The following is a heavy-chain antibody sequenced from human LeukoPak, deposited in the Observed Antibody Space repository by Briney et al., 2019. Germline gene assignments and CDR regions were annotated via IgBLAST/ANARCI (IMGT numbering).Heavy chain of an antibody. V-gene: IGHV1-2*02. J-gene: IGHJ4*02. CDR1: GYTFTSYD. CDR3: ARVWAIYYDSELGY. D-gene: IGHD3-22*01. Sequence: ASVKVSCKASGYTFTSYDINWVRQAPGQGLEWMGWINPNSGGTNYAQKFQGRVTMTRDTSISTAYMELSRLRSDDTAVYYCARVWAIYYDSELGYWGQGTLVTVSS. CDR2: INPNSGGT.